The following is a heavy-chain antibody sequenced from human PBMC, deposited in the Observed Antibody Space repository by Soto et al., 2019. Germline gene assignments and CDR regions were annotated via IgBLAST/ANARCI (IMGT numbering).Heavy chain of an antibody. Sequence: QVQLVQSGSEVKKPGASLKVSCKASGYTFSGYAVHWVRRAPGQGLEWMGRINPNTGGTNYAQKFHGRVTVTRDPSFSTADLELSSLRSDDTAVYFCARSRPAKHYYDINGFYNFYGMDVWGQGTTVTVSS. CDR1: GYTFSGYA. V-gene: IGHV1-2*06. D-gene: IGHD3-22*01. CDR2: INPNTGGT. CDR3: ARSRPAKHYYDINGFYNFYGMDV. J-gene: IGHJ6*02.